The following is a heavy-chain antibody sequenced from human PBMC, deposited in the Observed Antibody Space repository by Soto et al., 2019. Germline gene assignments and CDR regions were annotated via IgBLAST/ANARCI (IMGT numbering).Heavy chain of an antibody. CDR1: GGAFSGYY. J-gene: IGHJ4*02. V-gene: IGHV4-34*01. CDR3: AXGRLEQWLVRRDFAD. D-gene: IGHD6-19*01. Sequence: ASETLSLTCAVYGGAFSGYYWSWIRQPRGKGLERIVEINVCGSTNYNPSLKSRGSISVDASKNQFSLKLSSVTAADTAVCYCAXGRLEQWLVRRDFADGGQGTLVTVAS. CDR2: INVCGST.